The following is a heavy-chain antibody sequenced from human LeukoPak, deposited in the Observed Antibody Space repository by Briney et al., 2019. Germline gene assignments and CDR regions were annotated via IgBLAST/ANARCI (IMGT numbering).Heavy chain of an antibody. Sequence: ASVKVSCKASGYTFTSYDINWVRQATGQGLEWMGWMNPNSGNTGYAQKFQGRVTMTRNTSISTAYMELSSLRSEDTAVYYCARKTRRGYYYYYYGMDVWGQGTTVTVSS. J-gene: IGHJ6*02. CDR1: GYTFTSYD. D-gene: IGHD1-14*01. CDR2: MNPNSGNT. V-gene: IGHV1-8*01. CDR3: ARKTRRGYYYYYYGMDV.